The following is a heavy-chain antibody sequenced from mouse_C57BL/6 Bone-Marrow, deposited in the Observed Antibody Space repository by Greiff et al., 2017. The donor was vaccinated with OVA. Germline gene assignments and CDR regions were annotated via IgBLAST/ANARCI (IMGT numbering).Heavy chain of an antibody. CDR3: ARGWLLGDYFDY. CDR1: GYTFTDYN. J-gene: IGHJ2*01. V-gene: IGHV1-22*01. D-gene: IGHD2-3*01. CDR2: INPNNGGT. Sequence: VQLQQSGPELVKPGASVKMSCKASGYTFTDYNMHWVKQSHGKSLEWIGYINPNNGGTSYNQKFKGKATLTVNKSSSTAYMELRSLTSEESAVYYCARGWLLGDYFDYWGQGTTLTVSS.